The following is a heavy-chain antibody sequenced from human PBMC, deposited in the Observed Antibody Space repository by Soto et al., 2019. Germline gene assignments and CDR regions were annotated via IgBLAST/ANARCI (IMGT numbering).Heavy chain of an antibody. CDR2: MNPNSGNT. Sequence: ASVKVSCKASGYTFTSYDINWVRQATGQGLEWMGWMNPNSGNTGYAQKFQGRVTMTRNTSISTAYMELSSLRSEDTAVYYCATYCSGGSCYSGYYYYYMDGWGKGTTVTVSS. V-gene: IGHV1-8*01. J-gene: IGHJ6*03. CDR3: ATYCSGGSCYSGYYYYYMDG. D-gene: IGHD2-15*01. CDR1: GYTFTSYD.